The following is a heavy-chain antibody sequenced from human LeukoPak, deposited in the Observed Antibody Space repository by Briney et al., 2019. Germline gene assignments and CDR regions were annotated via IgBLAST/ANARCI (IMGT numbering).Heavy chain of an antibody. CDR3: AKDPAAAGTDYFDY. Sequence: GGSLRLSCAASGFTFSSYWMHWVRQAPGKGLVWVSRINSDGGSTSYADSVKGRFTISRDNAKNTPYLQMNSLRAEDTAVYYCAKDPAAAGTDYFDYWGQGTLVTVSS. CDR2: INSDGGST. V-gene: IGHV3-74*01. J-gene: IGHJ4*02. CDR1: GFTFSSYW. D-gene: IGHD6-13*01.